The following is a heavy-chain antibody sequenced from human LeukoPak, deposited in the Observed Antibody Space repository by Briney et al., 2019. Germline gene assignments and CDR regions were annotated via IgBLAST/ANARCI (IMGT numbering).Heavy chain of an antibody. D-gene: IGHD4-23*01. J-gene: IGHJ3*02. CDR2: ISWNSGSI. Sequence: GGSLRLSCAASGFTFDDHAMHWVRQAPGKGLEWVSGISWNSGSIGYADSVKGRFTISRDNAKNSLYLQMNSLRAEDMALYYCAKAVRNSNAFDIWGQGTMVTVSS. CDR1: GFTFDDHA. V-gene: IGHV3-9*03. CDR3: AKAVRNSNAFDI.